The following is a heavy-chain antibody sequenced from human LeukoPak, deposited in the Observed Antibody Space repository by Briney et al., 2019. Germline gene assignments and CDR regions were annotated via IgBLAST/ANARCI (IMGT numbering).Heavy chain of an antibody. D-gene: IGHD2-2*01. CDR2: ISAYNGNT. V-gene: IGHV1-18*01. J-gene: IGHJ4*02. Sequence: ASVKVSCKASGGTFSSYTISWVRQAPGQGLEWMGWISAYNGNTNYAQKLQGRVTMTTDTSTSTAYMELRSLRSDDTAVYYCARADIYCSSSSCYRFGYWGPGTLVTVSS. CDR1: GGTFSSYT. CDR3: ARADIYCSSSSCYRFGY.